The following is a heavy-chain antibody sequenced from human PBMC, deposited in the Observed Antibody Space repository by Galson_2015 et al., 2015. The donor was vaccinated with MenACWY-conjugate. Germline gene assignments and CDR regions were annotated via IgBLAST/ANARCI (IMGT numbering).Heavy chain of an antibody. Sequence: SLRLSCAASGFIFSSYAMSWVRQAPGKELEWVSAMSGSGGSRNYADSVKGRFTISRDNSKNTLYLQMNSLRAEDTAVYYCAKTYCSRTNCREPNWYFDLWGRGTLVTVSS. D-gene: IGHD2-2*01. J-gene: IGHJ2*01. CDR3: AKTYCSRTNCREPNWYFDL. V-gene: IGHV3-23*01. CDR2: MSGSGGSR. CDR1: GFIFSSYA.